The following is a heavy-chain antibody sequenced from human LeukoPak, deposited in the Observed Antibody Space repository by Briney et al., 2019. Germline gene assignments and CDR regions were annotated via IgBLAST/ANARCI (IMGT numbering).Heavy chain of an antibody. J-gene: IGHJ4*02. V-gene: IGHV3-9*01. CDR3: AKDLLTGYPTFDY. CDR2: ISWNSGTT. D-gene: IGHD3-9*01. Sequence: GGSLRLSCAASGFTFGDYAMFWVRQAPGKGLEWVSGISWNSGTTGYADSVKGRFTISRDNAKNTLHLQMNSLRAEDTAVYYCAKDLLTGYPTFDYWGQGTLVTVSS. CDR1: GFTFGDYA.